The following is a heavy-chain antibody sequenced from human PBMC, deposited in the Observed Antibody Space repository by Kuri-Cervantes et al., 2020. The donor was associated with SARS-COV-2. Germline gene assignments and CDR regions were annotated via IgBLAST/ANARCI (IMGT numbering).Heavy chain of an antibody. CDR2: IIPILGMT. CDR1: GGTLSSHI. D-gene: IGHD6-19*01. V-gene: IGHV1-69*10. Sequence: SVKVSCKASGGTLSSHIMNWVRQAPGQGLEWMGGIIPILGMTNYAQKFQGRVTITADKSTSTAYMELSSLRSEDTAVYYCARGDSSGADYYYYGMDVWGQGTTVTVSS. CDR3: ARGDSSGADYYYYGMDV. J-gene: IGHJ6*02.